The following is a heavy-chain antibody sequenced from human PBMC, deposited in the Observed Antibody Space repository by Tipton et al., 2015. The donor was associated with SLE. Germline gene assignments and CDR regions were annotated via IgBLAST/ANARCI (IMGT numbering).Heavy chain of an antibody. Sequence: TLSLTCTVSGGSISSHYWSWIRQPPGKGLEWIGYIYYSGSTNYNPSLKSRVTISVDTSKNQFSLKLSSVTAADTAVYYCARFWNYYDSSGPSYFDYWGQGTLVTVSS. CDR2: IYYSGST. CDR3: ARFWNYYDSSGPSYFDY. V-gene: IGHV4-59*11. D-gene: IGHD3-22*01. J-gene: IGHJ4*02. CDR1: GGSISSHY.